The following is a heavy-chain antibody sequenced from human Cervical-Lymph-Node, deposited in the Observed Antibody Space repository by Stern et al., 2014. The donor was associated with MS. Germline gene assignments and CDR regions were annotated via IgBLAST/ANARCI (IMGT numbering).Heavy chain of an antibody. Sequence: VQLVESGAEVKKPGSSVKVSCKASGGTFSSYTISWVRQAPGQGLEWMVRIIPILGIANYAQKFQGRVTITADKSTSTAYMELSSLRSEDTAVYYCARESAAGPYHYWGQGTLVTVSS. V-gene: IGHV1-69*09. CDR2: IIPILGIA. D-gene: IGHD6-13*01. CDR1: GGTFSSYT. CDR3: ARESAAGPYHY. J-gene: IGHJ4*02.